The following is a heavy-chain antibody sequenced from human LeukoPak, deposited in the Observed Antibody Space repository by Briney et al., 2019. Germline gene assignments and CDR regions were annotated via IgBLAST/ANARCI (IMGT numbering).Heavy chain of an antibody. J-gene: IGHJ4*02. CDR3: ARDLSGEPTVDY. CDR1: GGSISSSNW. V-gene: IGHV4-4*02. D-gene: IGHD3-16*01. CDR2: IYYSGST. Sequence: KASETLSLTCAVSGGSISSSNWWSWVRQPPGKGLEWIGYIYYSGSTNYNPSLKSRVTISVDTSKNQFSLKLSSVTAADTAVYYCARDLSGEPTVDYWGQGTLVTVSS.